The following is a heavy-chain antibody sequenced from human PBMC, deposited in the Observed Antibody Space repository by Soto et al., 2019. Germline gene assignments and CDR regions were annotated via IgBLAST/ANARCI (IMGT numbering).Heavy chain of an antibody. CDR1: GFSLPTDRVG. D-gene: IGHD1-26*01. CDR3: AHAYGGRSLY. V-gene: IGHV2-5*02. J-gene: IGHJ4*02. Sequence: QITLKESGPTLVKPTQTLTLTCTFSGFSLPTDRVGVGWIRQPPGKALEWLAVIYWDDTKTYRPSLKSRLTHTRDPPKNPGALTMPDMDPVDTATYYCAHAYGGRSLYWGQGTLVTVSS. CDR2: IYWDDTK.